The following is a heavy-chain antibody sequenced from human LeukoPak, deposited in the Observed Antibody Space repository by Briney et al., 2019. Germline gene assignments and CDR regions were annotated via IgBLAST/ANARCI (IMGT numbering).Heavy chain of an antibody. V-gene: IGHV4-59*01. CDR3: ARAPDCSSTSCYGYYFDY. J-gene: IGHJ4*02. Sequence: KASETLSLTCTVSGGSISSYYWSWIRQPPGKGLKWIGYIYYSGSTNYNPSLKKPVTISPGTSKNQFSLKLSCVTAVDTAVYYCARAPDCSSTSCYGYYFDYWGQGTLVTVSS. CDR1: GGSISSYY. D-gene: IGHD2-2*01. CDR2: IYYSGST.